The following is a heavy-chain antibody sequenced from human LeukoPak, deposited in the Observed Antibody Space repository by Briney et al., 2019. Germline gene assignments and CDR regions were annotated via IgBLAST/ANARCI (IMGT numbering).Heavy chain of an antibody. CDR3: ARARWSSTGWFLGY. J-gene: IGHJ4*02. D-gene: IGHD6-19*01. Sequence: GGSLRLSCAASGFTVSSNYMSWVRQAPGKGLEWVSVIYSGGSTYYSDSVKGRFTTSGDNDKDSLHLQMDNLRAEDTAVYYCARARWSSTGWFLGYWGQGTLVAVSS. CDR2: IYSGGST. CDR1: GFTVSSNY. V-gene: IGHV3-53*01.